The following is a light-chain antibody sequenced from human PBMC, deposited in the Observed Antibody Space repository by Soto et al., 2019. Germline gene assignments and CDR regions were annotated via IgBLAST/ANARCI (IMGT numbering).Light chain of an antibody. CDR2: EDN. CDR3: QSHDTTNVV. V-gene: IGLV6-57*02. CDR1: SGSIASNY. Sequence: NFMLTQPHSVSVSPGKTVTISCTGSSGSIASNYVQWYQQRPGSAPTTVIYEDNKRPSGVPDRFSGSVDTSSNSASLIVSGLKTEDEADYYCQSHDTTNVVFGRGTKVTVL. J-gene: IGLJ3*02.